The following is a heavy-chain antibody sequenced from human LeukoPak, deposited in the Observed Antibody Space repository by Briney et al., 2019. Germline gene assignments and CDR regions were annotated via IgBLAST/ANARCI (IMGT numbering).Heavy chain of an antibody. Sequence: PGGSLRLSCAASGFTFSDSSMHWVRQASGKGLEWVGHIKSKVDSYATVYAASVKGRFTITRDDSENTAYLQMNSLNTEDTAVYYCATFPSGSWSAYWGQGTLVTVSS. D-gene: IGHD1-26*01. CDR1: GFTFSDSS. V-gene: IGHV3-73*01. CDR3: ATFPSGSWSAY. J-gene: IGHJ4*02. CDR2: IKSKVDSYAT.